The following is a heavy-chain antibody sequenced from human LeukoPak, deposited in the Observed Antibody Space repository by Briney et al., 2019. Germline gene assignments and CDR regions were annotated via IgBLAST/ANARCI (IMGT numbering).Heavy chain of an antibody. J-gene: IGHJ3*02. V-gene: IGHV4-39*07. D-gene: IGHD6-13*01. CDR3: AREGIWQQLATGLDAFDI. CDR2: IYYSGGT. Sequence: PSETLSLTCTVSGGSISSSSYYWGWIRQPPGKGLEWIGSIYYSGGTYYNPSLKSRVTISVDTSKNQFSLKLSSVTAADTAVYYCAREGIWQQLATGLDAFDIWGQGTMVTVSS. CDR1: GGSISSSSYY.